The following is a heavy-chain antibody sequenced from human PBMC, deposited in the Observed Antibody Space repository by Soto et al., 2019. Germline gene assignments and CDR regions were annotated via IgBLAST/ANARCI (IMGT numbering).Heavy chain of an antibody. D-gene: IGHD3-9*01. CDR1: GFSLSTSGVG. CDR2: IYWDDDK. Sequence: QITLKESGPTLVKPTQTLTLTCTFSGFSLSTSGVGVGWIRQPPGKALEWLALIYWDDDKRYSPSLKSRLTITKDTSKNQVVLTMTNMDPVDTATYYCAHRRGPYDILTGAWFDPWGQGTLVTVSS. V-gene: IGHV2-5*02. J-gene: IGHJ5*02. CDR3: AHRRGPYDILTGAWFDP.